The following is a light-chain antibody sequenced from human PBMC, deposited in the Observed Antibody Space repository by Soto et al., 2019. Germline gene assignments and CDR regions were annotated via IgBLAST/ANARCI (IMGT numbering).Light chain of an antibody. CDR3: SSLTGSTPLYV. CDR1: SGDVGGYNY. V-gene: IGLV2-14*01. Sequence: QSALTQPASLSGSPGQSITISCTGTSGDVGGYNYVSWYQQHPGKAPKLMIYEVRNRPSGVSNRFSGSKSGNTASLTISGLQAEDEADYYCSSLTGSTPLYVFGTGTKVTAL. J-gene: IGLJ1*01. CDR2: EVR.